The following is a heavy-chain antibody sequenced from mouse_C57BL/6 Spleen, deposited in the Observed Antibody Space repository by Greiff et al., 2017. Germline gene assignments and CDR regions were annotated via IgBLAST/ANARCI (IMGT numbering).Heavy chain of an antibody. CDR3: ARHEKGLLAFDY. CDR1: GYTFTEYS. CDR2: IYPGSGSI. V-gene: IGHV1-62-2*01. D-gene: IGHD2-13*01. Sequence: QVQLQQSGAELVKPGASVKLSCKASGYTFTEYSIHWVKQRPGQGLEWIGWIYPGSGSIKYNEKFKDKATLTADKSSSTVYMELSRLTSEDSAVYFCARHEKGLLAFDYWGQGTTLTVSS. J-gene: IGHJ2*01.